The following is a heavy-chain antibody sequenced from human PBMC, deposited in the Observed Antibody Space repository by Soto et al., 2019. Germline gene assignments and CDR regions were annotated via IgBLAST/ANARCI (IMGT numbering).Heavy chain of an antibody. J-gene: IGHJ4*02. CDR1: GGSISSSSYY. CDR2: IYYSGST. D-gene: IGHD3-16*01. CDR3: ARQGEPVRDDY. Sequence: PSETLSLTCTVSGGSISSSSYYWGWIRQPPGKGLEWIGSIYYSGSTYYNPSLKSRVTISVDTSKNQFSLKLSSVTAADTAVYYCARQGEPVRDDYWGQGTLVTVSS. V-gene: IGHV4-39*01.